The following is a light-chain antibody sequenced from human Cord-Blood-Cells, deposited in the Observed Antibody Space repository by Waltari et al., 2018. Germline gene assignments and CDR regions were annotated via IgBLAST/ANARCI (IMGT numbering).Light chain of an antibody. J-gene: IGKJ2*01. CDR3: QQYYSTPRT. Sequence: DIVMTKSPDSLAVSLGERATINRKSSQSVLYSSNNTNYLAWYQQKPGQPPKLLMYRASTRESGVPDRFSGSGSGTDFTLTISSLQAEDVAVYYCQQYYSTPRTFGQGTKLEIK. CDR1: QSVLYSSNNTNY. CDR2: RAS. V-gene: IGKV4-1*01.